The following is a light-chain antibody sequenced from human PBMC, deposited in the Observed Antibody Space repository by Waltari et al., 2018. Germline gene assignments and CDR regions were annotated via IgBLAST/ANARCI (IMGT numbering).Light chain of an antibody. CDR3: QSYDSTLRVSV. CDR1: SSNIVAGYD. V-gene: IGLV1-40*01. Sequence: QSALTQPPSVSGAPGQWVSISCTGSSSNIVAGYDVHVYQQLPGAAPKLLIQGNSNRPSGVPDRFSGSKSGTSASLAIAGLQAEDEADYYCQSYDSTLRVSVFGGGSRLTVL. J-gene: IGLJ2*01. CDR2: GNS.